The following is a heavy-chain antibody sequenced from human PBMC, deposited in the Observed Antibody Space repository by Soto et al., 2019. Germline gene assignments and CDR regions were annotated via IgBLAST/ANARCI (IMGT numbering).Heavy chain of an antibody. D-gene: IGHD2-21*02. CDR2: ISGSGGST. J-gene: IGHJ4*02. V-gene: IGHV3-23*01. CDR1: GFTFSSYA. Sequence: GGSLRLSCAASGFTFSSYAMSWVRQAPGKGLEWVSAISGSGGSTYYADSVKGRFTISRDNSKNTLYLQMNSLRAEDTAVYYCAKTHLAYCGGDCTSDYWGQGTLVTVSS. CDR3: AKTHLAYCGGDCTSDY.